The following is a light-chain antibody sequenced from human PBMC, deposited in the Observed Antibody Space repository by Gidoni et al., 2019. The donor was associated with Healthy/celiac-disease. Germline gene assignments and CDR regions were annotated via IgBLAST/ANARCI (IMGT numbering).Light chain of an antibody. J-gene: IGKJ4*01. CDR1: QSVSSN. CDR2: GAS. CDR3: QQYNNWPGT. Sequence: EIVMTPSPATLSVSPGARATLSCRASQSVSSNVAWYQQKPGQAPRLLIYGASTRATGIPARFSGSGSGTECTLTISSLQSEDLAVYYCQQYNNWPGTFGGGTKVEIK. V-gene: IGKV3-15*01.